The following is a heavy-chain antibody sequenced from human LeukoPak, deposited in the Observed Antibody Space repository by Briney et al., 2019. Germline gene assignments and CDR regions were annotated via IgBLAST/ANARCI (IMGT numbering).Heavy chain of an antibody. V-gene: IGHV3-23*01. CDR2: ISTGSST. CDR1: GFTFNNYV. D-gene: IGHD6-19*01. CDR3: AKVRPPPGSGWYGGDDS. J-gene: IGHJ4*02. Sequence: GGSLRLSCTASGFTFNNYVMSWVRQAPGKGLEWVSSISTGSSTNYADSVKGRFTISRDNSKNTLYLQMNSLRVEDTAVYYCAKVRPPPGSGWYGGDDSWGQGTMVTVSS.